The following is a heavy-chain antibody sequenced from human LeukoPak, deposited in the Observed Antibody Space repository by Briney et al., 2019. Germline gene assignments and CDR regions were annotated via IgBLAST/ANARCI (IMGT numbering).Heavy chain of an antibody. CDR1: GFTFSSYA. CDR3: AKSPKYYDSSGYPS. D-gene: IGHD3-22*01. Sequence: GGSLRLSCAASGFTFSSYAMSWVRQAPGKGLEWVSAISGSGGSTYYADSVKGRFTISRDNSKDTLYLQMNSLRAEDTAVYYCAKSPKYYDSSGYPSWGQGTLVTVSS. V-gene: IGHV3-23*01. J-gene: IGHJ5*02. CDR2: ISGSGGST.